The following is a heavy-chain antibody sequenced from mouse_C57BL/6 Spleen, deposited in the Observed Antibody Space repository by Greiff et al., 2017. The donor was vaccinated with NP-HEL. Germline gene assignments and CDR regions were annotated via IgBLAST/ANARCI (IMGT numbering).Heavy chain of an antibody. V-gene: IGHV1-59*01. J-gene: IGHJ2*01. CDR3: ARQEYDYEFGVDY. Sequence: VQLQQPGAELVRPGTSVKLSCKASGYTFTSYWMHWVKQRPGQGLEWIGVIDPSDSYTNYNQKFKGKATLTVDTSSSTAYMQLSSLTSEDSAVYYCARQEYDYEFGVDYWGQGTTLTVSS. CDR1: GYTFTSYW. CDR2: IDPSDSYT. D-gene: IGHD2-4*01.